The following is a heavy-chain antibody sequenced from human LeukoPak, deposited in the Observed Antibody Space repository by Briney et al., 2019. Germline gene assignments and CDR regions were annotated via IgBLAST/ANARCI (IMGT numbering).Heavy chain of an antibody. J-gene: IGHJ3*02. Sequence: GGSLRLSCAASGFTFSSYAMHWVRQAPGKGLEWVAFIRYDGSNKYYADSVKGRFTISRDNSKNTLYLQMNSLRAEDTAVYYCAKDWMVRGVIAAFDIWGQGTMVTVSS. CDR1: GFTFSSYA. D-gene: IGHD3-10*01. CDR2: IRYDGSNK. CDR3: AKDWMVRGVIAAFDI. V-gene: IGHV3-30*02.